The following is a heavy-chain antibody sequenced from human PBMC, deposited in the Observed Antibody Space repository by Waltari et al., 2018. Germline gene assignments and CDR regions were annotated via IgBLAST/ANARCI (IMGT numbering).Heavy chain of an antibody. CDR2: IYHSGST. CDR1: GGSITSFY. CDR3: ARTTYSGSDY. Sequence: QVQLQESGPGLVRPSETLSLTCTVSGGSITSFYWGWIRLPPGKGLEWLGYIYHSGSTNYNPSFESRLTMSVDTSKNQFFLNLSSVTAADTGVYYCARTTYSGSDYWGQGTLVTVSS. J-gene: IGHJ4*02. V-gene: IGHV4-59*01. D-gene: IGHD1-26*01.